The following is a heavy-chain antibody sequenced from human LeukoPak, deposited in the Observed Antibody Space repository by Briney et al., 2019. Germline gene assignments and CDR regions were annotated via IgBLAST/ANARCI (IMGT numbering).Heavy chain of an antibody. CDR1: GDSISSSSYC. Sequence: PSETLSLTCTVSGDSISSSSYCWDWIRQPPGKGLEWIGDIYYSGNAKYKPSLKSRVTISVDTAKNQFSLKVTSVTAADTAVYYCARLRSTYRGSLYYNGMDVWGQGTSVTVSS. J-gene: IGHJ6*02. D-gene: IGHD3-10*01. V-gene: IGHV4-61*05. CDR2: IYYSGNA. CDR3: ARLRSTYRGSLYYNGMDV.